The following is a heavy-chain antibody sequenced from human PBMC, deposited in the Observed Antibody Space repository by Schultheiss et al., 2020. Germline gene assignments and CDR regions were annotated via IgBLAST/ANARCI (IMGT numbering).Heavy chain of an antibody. CDR3: ARDIVGATDY. D-gene: IGHD1-26*01. CDR2: IYYSGST. J-gene: IGHJ4*02. V-gene: IGHV4-61*08. CDR1: GGSISSGGYY. Sequence: SETLSLTCTVSGGSISSGGYYWSWIRQHPGKGLEWIGYIYYSGSTNYNPSLKSRVTISVDTSKKQFSLKLSSVTAAGTAVYFCARDIVGATDYWGQGTLVTVFS.